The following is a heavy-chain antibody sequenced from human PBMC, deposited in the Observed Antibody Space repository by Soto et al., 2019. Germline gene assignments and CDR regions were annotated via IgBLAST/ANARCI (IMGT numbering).Heavy chain of an antibody. CDR1: GYTFTSYY. Sequence: ASVKVSCKASGYTFTSYYMHWVRQAPGQGLEWMGIINPSGGSTSYAQKFQGRVTMTRDTSTSTVYMELSSLRSEDTAVYYCARGGRFLEDSYYYYGMDVWGQGTTVTVSS. CDR2: INPSGGST. J-gene: IGHJ6*02. V-gene: IGHV1-46*01. D-gene: IGHD3-3*01. CDR3: ARGGRFLEDSYYYYGMDV.